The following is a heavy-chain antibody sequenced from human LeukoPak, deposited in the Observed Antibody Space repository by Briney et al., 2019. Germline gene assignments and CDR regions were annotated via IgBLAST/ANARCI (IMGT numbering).Heavy chain of an antibody. J-gene: IGHJ3*02. CDR3: ARGYSSSWYDRGAFDI. CDR1: GYTFTSYY. Sequence: ASVKVSCKAAGYTFTSYYMHWGRQAPGQGLEWMGIINPSGGSTSYAQKSQGRVTMTRDTSTSTVYMELSSLRSEDTAVYYCARGYSSSWYDRGAFDIWGQGTMVTVSS. V-gene: IGHV1-46*03. D-gene: IGHD6-13*01. CDR2: INPSGGST.